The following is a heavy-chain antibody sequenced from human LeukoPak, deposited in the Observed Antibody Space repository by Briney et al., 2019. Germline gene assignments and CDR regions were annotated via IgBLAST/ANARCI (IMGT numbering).Heavy chain of an antibody. Sequence: SVKVSCKASGGTFSSYAISWVRQAPGQGLEWMGGIIPIFGTANYAQKFQGRVTITTDESTSTAYMELSSLRSEGTAVYYCARDLPSKYYYDSSGYYYVPGFDYWGQGTLVTVSS. J-gene: IGHJ4*02. CDR2: IIPIFGTA. CDR3: ARDLPSKYYYDSSGYYYVPGFDY. V-gene: IGHV1-69*05. D-gene: IGHD3-22*01. CDR1: GGTFSSYA.